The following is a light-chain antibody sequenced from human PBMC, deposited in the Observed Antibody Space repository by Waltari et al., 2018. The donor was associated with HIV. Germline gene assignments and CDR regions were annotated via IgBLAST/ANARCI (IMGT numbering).Light chain of an antibody. CDR3: QQYNNWPRT. CDR1: QNVITN. Sequence: EIVMTQSPATLSVSLGERVTLSCRASQNVITNLPWYQQKPGQAPRLLIYGASTRATDIPSRFSGGGSGTEFTLTSGSLQSEDSASYYCQQYNNWPRTFGQGTKVEVK. J-gene: IGKJ1*01. V-gene: IGKV3-15*01. CDR2: GAS.